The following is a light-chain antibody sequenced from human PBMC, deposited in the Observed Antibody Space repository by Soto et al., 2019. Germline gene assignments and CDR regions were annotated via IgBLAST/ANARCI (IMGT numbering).Light chain of an antibody. J-gene: IGKJ1*01. V-gene: IGKV1-6*01. CDR3: LQDHDDSWT. Sequence: IQMTQSPSSLSASVGDRVTITCRASQSISSYLNWYQQKPGKAPTLLIYAASNLQSGVPSRFRGSRSGTEFTLTVSSLKPEDFETYYCLQDHDDSWTFGQGTKVDI. CDR1: QSISSY. CDR2: AAS.